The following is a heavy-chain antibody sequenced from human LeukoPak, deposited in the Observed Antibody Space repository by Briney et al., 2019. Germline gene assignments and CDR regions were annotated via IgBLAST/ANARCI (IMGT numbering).Heavy chain of an antibody. D-gene: IGHD3-3*01. V-gene: IGHV3-7*01. CDR3: ASSFSDDFWSGHF. Sequence: GGSLRLSCAASRLTFTYWMSWVRQAPGKGPEWVANIKQDGSEKYYVDSVKGRFTISRDNAKRSLYLQMNSLRAEDTALYYCASSFSDDFWSGHFWGQGTLVTVSS. CDR1: RLTFTYW. J-gene: IGHJ4*02. CDR2: IKQDGSEK.